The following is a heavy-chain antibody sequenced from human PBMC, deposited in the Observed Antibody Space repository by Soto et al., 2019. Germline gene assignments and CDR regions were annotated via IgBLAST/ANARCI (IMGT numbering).Heavy chain of an antibody. J-gene: IGHJ6*02. CDR1: GFTFSSYW. D-gene: IGHD3-3*01. CDR2: INSDGSST. CDR3: ASPVLRFLEWMTPLYYYGMDV. V-gene: IGHV3-74*01. Sequence: GGSLRLSCAASGFTFSSYWMHWVRQAPGKGLVWVSRINSDGSSTSYADSVKGRFTISRDNAKNTLYLQMNSLRAEDTAVYYCASPVLRFLEWMTPLYYYGMDVWGQGTTVTVSS.